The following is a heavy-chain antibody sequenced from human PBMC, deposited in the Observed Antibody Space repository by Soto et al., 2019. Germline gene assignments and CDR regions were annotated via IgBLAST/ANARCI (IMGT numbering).Heavy chain of an antibody. Sequence: SVKVSCKASGGTFSSYAISWVRQAPGQGLEWMGGIIPIFGTANYAQKFQGRVTITADESTSTAYMELSSLRSEDTAVYYCASPSYYYDSSGYYPFDYWGQGTLVTVSS. D-gene: IGHD3-22*01. CDR3: ASPSYYYDSSGYYPFDY. V-gene: IGHV1-69*13. J-gene: IGHJ4*02. CDR2: IIPIFGTA. CDR1: GGTFSSYA.